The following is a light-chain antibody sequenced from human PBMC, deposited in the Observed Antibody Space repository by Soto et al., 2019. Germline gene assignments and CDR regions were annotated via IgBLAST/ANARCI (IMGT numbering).Light chain of an antibody. CDR2: KAS. V-gene: IGKV1-5*03. J-gene: IGKJ1*01. CDR1: QSISTC. CDR3: LQDYGDSWT. Sequence: DIQMTQSPSTLSSSVGDRVALTCRASQSISTCLAWYKQKPGKAPKLLIYKASSLESGVPSRVRGSRSGTEFTLTISSLKPEDFESYYCLQDYGDSWTFGQGTKVDIK.